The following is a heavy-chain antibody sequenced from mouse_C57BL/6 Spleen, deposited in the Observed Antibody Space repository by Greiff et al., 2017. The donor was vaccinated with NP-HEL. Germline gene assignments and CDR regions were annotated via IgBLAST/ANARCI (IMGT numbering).Heavy chain of an antibody. Sequence: QVQLQQPGAELVRPGSSVKLSCKASGYTFTSYWMDWVKQRPGQGLEWIGNIYPSDSETHYNQKFKDKATLTVDKSSSTAYMQLSSLTSEDSAVYYGAEGEVVTTTGGLFDYWGQGTTLTVSS. D-gene: IGHD2-2*01. J-gene: IGHJ2*01. CDR3: AEGEVVTTTGGLFDY. CDR1: GYTFTSYW. CDR2: IYPSDSET. V-gene: IGHV1-61*01.